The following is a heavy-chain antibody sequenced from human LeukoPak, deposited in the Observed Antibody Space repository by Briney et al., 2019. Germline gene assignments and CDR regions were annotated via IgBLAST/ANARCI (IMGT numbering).Heavy chain of an antibody. CDR1: GGSFSGHY. J-gene: IGHJ4*02. Sequence: SETLSLTCAVYGGSFSGHYWSWIRQPPGKGLEWIGEINHSGSTNYNPSLKSRVTISVDTSKNQFSLKLSSVTAADTAVYYCARSDDSSGYYDYWGQGTLVTVSS. CDR2: INHSGST. D-gene: IGHD3-22*01. CDR3: ARSDDSSGYYDY. V-gene: IGHV4-34*01.